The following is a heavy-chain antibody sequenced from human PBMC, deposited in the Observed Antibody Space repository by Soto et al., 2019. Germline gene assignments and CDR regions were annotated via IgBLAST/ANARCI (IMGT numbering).Heavy chain of an antibody. CDR3: ARVDGTY. D-gene: IGHD1-26*01. J-gene: IGHJ4*02. CDR1: GYTFSSYA. Sequence: GASGKVSCKASGYTFSSYAIHWVRQAPGQGLEWMGWINAGNGNTKYSQKFQGRVTITRDTSASTAYMELNSLRSEDTAVDYCARVDGTYWGQGTLVTVSS. V-gene: IGHV1-3*01. CDR2: INAGNGNT.